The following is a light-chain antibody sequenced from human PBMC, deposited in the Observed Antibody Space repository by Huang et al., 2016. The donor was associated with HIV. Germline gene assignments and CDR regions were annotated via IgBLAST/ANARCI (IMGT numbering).Light chain of an antibody. Sequence: DIQITQSPSTLSASVGDRVTITCRASQSFTTWLAWYQQKPGKAPKLLIYDVSSLESGVPTRFSGSGSGTEFTITISSLQPDDFATYYCQQYDGYPWTFGQGTKVEIK. CDR2: DVS. V-gene: IGKV1-5*01. CDR1: QSFTTW. J-gene: IGKJ1*01. CDR3: QQYDGYPWT.